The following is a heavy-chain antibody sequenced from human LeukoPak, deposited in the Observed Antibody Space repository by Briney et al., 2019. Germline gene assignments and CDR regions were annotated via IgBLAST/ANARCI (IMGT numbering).Heavy chain of an antibody. CDR1: GYTFTSYD. CDR3: ARAHVLRFLEWLSGAFDI. CDR2: MNPNSGGT. J-gene: IGHJ3*02. Sequence: ASVKVSCKASGYTFTSYDINWVRQATGQGLEWMGWMNPNSGGTNYAQKFQGRVTMTRDTSISTAYMELSRLRSDDTAVYYCARAHVLRFLEWLSGAFDIWGQGTMVTVSS. V-gene: IGHV1-2*02. D-gene: IGHD3-3*01.